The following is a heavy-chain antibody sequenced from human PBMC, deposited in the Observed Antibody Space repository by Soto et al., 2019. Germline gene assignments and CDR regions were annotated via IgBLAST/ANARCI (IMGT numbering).Heavy chain of an antibody. V-gene: IGHV4-31*11. CDR1: GGSISSGGYS. J-gene: IGHJ6*02. CDR2: IYYSGST. Sequence: SETLSLTCAVSGGSISSGGYSWSWIRQPPGKGLEWIGYIYYSGSTYYNPSLKSRVTISVDTSKNQFSLKLSSVTAADTAVYYCAASCVGCGGFNYYGMDVWGQGTTVTVSS. CDR3: AASCVGCGGFNYYGMDV. D-gene: IGHD2-21*01.